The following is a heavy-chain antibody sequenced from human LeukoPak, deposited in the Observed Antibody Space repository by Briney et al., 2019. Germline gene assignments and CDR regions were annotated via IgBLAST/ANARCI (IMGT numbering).Heavy chain of an antibody. D-gene: IGHD6-19*01. CDR2: IIPILGIA. V-gene: IGHV1-69*04. CDR1: GGTFSSYA. CDR3: ARAPIAVAGTDWFDP. J-gene: IGHJ5*02. Sequence: ASVKVSCKASGGTFSSYAISWVRQAPGQGLEWMGRIIPILGIANYAQKFQGRVTITADKSTSTAYMELSSLRSEDTAVYYCARAPIAVAGTDWFDPWGQGTLVTVSS.